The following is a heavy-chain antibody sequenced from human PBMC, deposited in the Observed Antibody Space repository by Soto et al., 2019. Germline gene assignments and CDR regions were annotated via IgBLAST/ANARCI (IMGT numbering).Heavy chain of an antibody. CDR2: IYHSGST. J-gene: IGHJ3*01. CDR1: GDSLTIGGHY. Sequence: QVRLQESGPGLVRPSQTLSLTCSVSGDSLTIGGHYWTWIRQHPGKGLEWIRYIYHSGSTYYSPSLKSRVTISVDTSENQFSLKLTSMTAADTAVYYCARGGDGFDLWGQGKMVTVSS. V-gene: IGHV4-31*03. CDR3: ARGGDGFDL.